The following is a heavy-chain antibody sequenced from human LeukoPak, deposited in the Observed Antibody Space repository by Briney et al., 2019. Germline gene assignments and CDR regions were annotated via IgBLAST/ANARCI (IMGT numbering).Heavy chain of an antibody. CDR3: ARDGATRSHPPTAGFDY. V-gene: IGHV1-46*01. J-gene: IGHJ4*02. D-gene: IGHD3-16*01. CDR2: INPSGGST. Sequence: GASVKVSCKASGYTFTSYYMHWVRQAPGQGLEWMGIINPSGGSTSYAQKFQGRVTMTRDTSTSTVYMELSSLRSEDTAVHYCARDGATRSHPPTAGFDYWGQGTLVTVSS. CDR1: GYTFTSYY.